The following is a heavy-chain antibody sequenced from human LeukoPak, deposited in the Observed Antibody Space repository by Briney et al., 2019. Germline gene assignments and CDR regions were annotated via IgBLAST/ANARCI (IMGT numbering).Heavy chain of an antibody. Sequence: GGSLRLSCAASGFTFSDYYMSWIRQAPGKGLEWVSYISSSGSTIYYADSVKGRFTISRDNAKNSLYLQMNSLRAEDTAVYYCARASSPDIAVAGFDYWGQGTLATVSS. V-gene: IGHV3-11*01. D-gene: IGHD6-19*01. CDR2: ISSSGSTI. CDR1: GFTFSDYY. J-gene: IGHJ4*02. CDR3: ARASSPDIAVAGFDY.